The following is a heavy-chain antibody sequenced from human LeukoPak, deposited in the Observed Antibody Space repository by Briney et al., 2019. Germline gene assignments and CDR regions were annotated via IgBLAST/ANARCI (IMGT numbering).Heavy chain of an antibody. V-gene: IGHV3-43*01. D-gene: IGHD1-14*01. CDR2: ISWDGGST. CDR3: AKDGKNHFDY. J-gene: IGHJ4*02. CDR1: GFTFDDYT. Sequence: QPGGSLRLSCAASGFTFDDYTMHWVRQPPGKGLEWVSLISWDGGSTYYADSVKGRFTISRDNSKNSLSLEMNSLRTEDTALYYCAKDGKNHFDYWGQGTLVTVSS.